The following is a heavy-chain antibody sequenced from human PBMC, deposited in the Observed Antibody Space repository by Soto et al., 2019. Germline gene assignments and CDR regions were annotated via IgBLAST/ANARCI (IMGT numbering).Heavy chain of an antibody. CDR3: VGGSSGYYYLDY. J-gene: IGHJ4*02. V-gene: IGHV2-5*04. Sequence: SGPTLVNPTQTLTLTCTFSGFSLSTSGVGAGWIRQPPGKALEWLALIYWNDDKRYSPSLKSRLTITKDTSKNQVVLTMTNMEPMDTATYYCVGGSSGYYYLDYRGQGTLVTVS. D-gene: IGHD3-22*01. CDR1: GFSLSTSGVG. CDR2: IYWNDDK.